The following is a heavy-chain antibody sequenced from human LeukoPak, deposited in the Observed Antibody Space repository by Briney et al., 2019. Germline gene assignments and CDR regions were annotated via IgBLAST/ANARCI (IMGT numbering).Heavy chain of an antibody. D-gene: IGHD6-19*01. Sequence: SGGSLRLSCVASEFSFSSNWMSWVRQAPGKGLEWVAVIKQDGSEKYYVDSLKGRFTISGDNAKNSLYLQMDSLRVEDTAVYYCTIDLMTGFSSGWHFDYWGQGTLVTVSS. CDR2: IKQDGSEK. CDR3: TIDLMTGFSSGWHFDY. J-gene: IGHJ4*02. CDR1: EFSFSSNW. V-gene: IGHV3-7*05.